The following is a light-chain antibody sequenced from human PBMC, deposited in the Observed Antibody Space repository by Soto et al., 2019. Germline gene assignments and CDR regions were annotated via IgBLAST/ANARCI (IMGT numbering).Light chain of an antibody. CDR3: QQYNSYSAT. CDR1: RSASDW. Sequence: DIQMTQSPSTLSASVGDRVTITCRASRSASDWLAWYQQRPGEAPRMLISKASTLESGVPSRFNGSGSGTHFTLTITSLQPDDSAPYYCQQYNSYSATLGQGTKVDIK. CDR2: KAS. J-gene: IGKJ1*01. V-gene: IGKV1-5*03.